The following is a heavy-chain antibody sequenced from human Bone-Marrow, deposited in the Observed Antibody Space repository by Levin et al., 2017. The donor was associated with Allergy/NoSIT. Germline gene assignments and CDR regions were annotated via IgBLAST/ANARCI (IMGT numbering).Heavy chain of an antibody. J-gene: IGHJ3*01. Sequence: PGGSLRLSCAASGFSFSVHAMHWVRLTPGKGLEWVAMIWFDGSEKYYGDSVKGRVTISRDSFQNRVDLQMNRLTGEDTAVYYCAGGEGDNLGGSLDLWGQGTAVTVSA. CDR3: AGGEGDNLGGSLDL. CDR2: IWFDGSEK. D-gene: IGHD6-25*01. V-gene: IGHV3-33*01. CDR1: GFSFSVHA.